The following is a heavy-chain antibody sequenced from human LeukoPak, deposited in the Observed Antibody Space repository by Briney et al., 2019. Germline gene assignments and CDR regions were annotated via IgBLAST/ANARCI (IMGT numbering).Heavy chain of an antibody. Sequence: GGSLRLSCAASGFIFYDYGMAWVRQAPGKGLEWVSSISSSSSYIYYADSVKGRFTISRDNAKNSLYLQMNSLRAEDTAVYYCARVGILASGYYFDYWGQGTLVTVSS. D-gene: IGHD3-22*01. CDR1: GFIFYDYG. V-gene: IGHV3-21*01. CDR3: ARVGILASGYYFDY. CDR2: ISSSSSYI. J-gene: IGHJ4*02.